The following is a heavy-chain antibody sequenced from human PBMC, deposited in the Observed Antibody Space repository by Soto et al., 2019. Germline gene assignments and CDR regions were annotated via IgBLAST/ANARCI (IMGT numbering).Heavy chain of an antibody. CDR1: GGSISSYY. CDR3: ARDNGGVLGDYYYGMDV. D-gene: IGHD3-16*01. Sequence: PSETLSLTCTVSGGSISSYYLSWIRQPPGKGLEWIGYIYYSGSTNYNPSLKSRVTISVDTSKNQFSLKLSSVTAADTAVYYCARDNGGVLGDYYYGMDVWGQGTTVTVSS. CDR2: IYYSGST. J-gene: IGHJ6*02. V-gene: IGHV4-59*01.